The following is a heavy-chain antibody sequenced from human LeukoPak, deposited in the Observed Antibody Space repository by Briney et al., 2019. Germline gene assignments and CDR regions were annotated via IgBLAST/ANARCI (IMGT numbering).Heavy chain of an antibody. V-gene: IGHV1-2*02. CDR3: ARDLLRFLEWRNYGMDV. CDR1: GYTFTGYY. CDR2: INPNSGGT. J-gene: IGHJ6*02. D-gene: IGHD3-3*01. Sequence: ASVKVFCKTSGYTFTGYYMHWVRQAPGQGLEWMGWINPNSGGTNYAQKFRGRVTMTRDTSISTAYMELSRLRSDDTAVYYCARDLLRFLEWRNYGMDVWGQGTTVTVSS.